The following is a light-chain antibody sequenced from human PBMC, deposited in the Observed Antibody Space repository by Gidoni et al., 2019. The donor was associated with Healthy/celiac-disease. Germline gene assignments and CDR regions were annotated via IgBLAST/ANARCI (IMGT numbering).Light chain of an antibody. CDR3: QTWGTGIHV. Sequence: QLVLTQSPSASASLGASVKLTCTLSSGHSSYAIAWHQQQPEKVPRDLMKLNSDGSHSKGDGIPDRFSGSSSGAERYLTISSLQSEDEADYYCQTWGTGIHVFGTGTKVTVL. V-gene: IGLV4-69*01. CDR2: LNSDGSH. J-gene: IGLJ1*01. CDR1: SGHSSYA.